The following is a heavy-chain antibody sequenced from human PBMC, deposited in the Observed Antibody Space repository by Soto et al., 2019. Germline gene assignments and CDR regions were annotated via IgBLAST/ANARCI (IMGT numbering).Heavy chain of an antibody. D-gene: IGHD4-17*01. V-gene: IGHV4-59*01. CDR2: IYYTGST. Sequence: SETLSLTCTVSGSSISPFYWSWIRQPPGKGPEWIGYIYYTGSTKYNPSLKSRVTLSLGTSRNQLSLKLSSVTAAGTAVYYCTRVGGYYGDYPNFDYWGPGTLVTVSS. J-gene: IGHJ4*02. CDR3: TRVGGYYGDYPNFDY. CDR1: GSSISPFY.